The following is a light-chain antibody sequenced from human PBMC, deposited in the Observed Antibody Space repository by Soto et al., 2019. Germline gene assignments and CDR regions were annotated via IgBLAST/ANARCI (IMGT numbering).Light chain of an antibody. Sequence: EIVLTQSPGTLSLSPGERATLSCRASQSVSSSYLAWYQQKPGQAPRLLIYDASSRATGIPDRFSGSGSGKDFTLTISRLEPEDFAVYYFQQYGSSPSFGGGTKVEIK. J-gene: IGKJ4*01. V-gene: IGKV3-20*01. CDR3: QQYGSSPS. CDR2: DAS. CDR1: QSVSSSY.